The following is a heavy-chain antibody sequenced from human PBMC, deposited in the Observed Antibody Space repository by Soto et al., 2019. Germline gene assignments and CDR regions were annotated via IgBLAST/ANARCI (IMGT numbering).Heavy chain of an antibody. CDR2: MSAYNGNT. V-gene: IGHV1-18*01. Sequence: GGSVKVSCKACGYTFTSYGISLVRQAPGQGLEWMGWMSAYNGNTNYSQKLQGRVTMTTDTSTSTAYMELRSLRSDDTAVYYCARDYSGYDTFDYWGQGTLVTVSS. J-gene: IGHJ4*02. CDR1: GYTFTSYG. CDR3: ARDYSGYDTFDY. D-gene: IGHD5-12*01.